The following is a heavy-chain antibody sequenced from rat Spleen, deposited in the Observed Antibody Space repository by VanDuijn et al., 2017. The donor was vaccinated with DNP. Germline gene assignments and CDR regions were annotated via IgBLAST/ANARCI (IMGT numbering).Heavy chain of an antibody. D-gene: IGHD1-1*01. J-gene: IGHJ2*01. CDR3: TRDRGTAVVTPFDY. Sequence: QVQLKESGPGLVQPSQTLSLTCTVSGFSLTSYGVSWVRQPPGKGLEWIAAISNGGSTYYNSPLKSRLSINRDTSKSQVFLKMNRLQTEDTAIYFCTRDRGTAVVTPFDYWGQGVMVTVSS. V-gene: IGHV2S12*01. CDR1: GFSLTSYG. CDR2: ISNGGST.